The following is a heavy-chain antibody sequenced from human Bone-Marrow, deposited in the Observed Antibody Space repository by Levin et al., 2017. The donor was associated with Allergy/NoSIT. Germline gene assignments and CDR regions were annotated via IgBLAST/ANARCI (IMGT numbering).Heavy chain of an antibody. Sequence: GESLKISCKTSGFIISAYSLVWVRQAPGQGLEWMGWINPKNGGTDYAKKFRGRVTVTSDTSIRTVYMELISLTSEDTAIYYCARVFVSGYDSGALDFWGQGTMVTVSS. D-gene: IGHD5-12*01. CDR2: INPKNGGT. CDR1: GFIISAYS. J-gene: IGHJ3*01. CDR3: ARVFVSGYDSGALDF. V-gene: IGHV1-2*02.